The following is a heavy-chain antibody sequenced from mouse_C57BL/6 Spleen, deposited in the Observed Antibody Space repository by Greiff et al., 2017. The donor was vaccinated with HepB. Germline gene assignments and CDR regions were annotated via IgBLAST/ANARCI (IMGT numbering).Heavy chain of an antibody. Sequence: QVQLQQSGAELVKPGASVKISCKASGYAFSSYWMNWVKQRPGKGLEWIGQIYPGDGDTNYNGKFKGKATLTADKSSSTAYMQLSSLTSEDSAVYFCALYYYGSSHWYFDVWGTGTTVTVSS. CDR3: ALYYYGSSHWYFDV. CDR2: IYPGDGDT. CDR1: GYAFSSYW. J-gene: IGHJ1*03. V-gene: IGHV1-80*01. D-gene: IGHD1-1*01.